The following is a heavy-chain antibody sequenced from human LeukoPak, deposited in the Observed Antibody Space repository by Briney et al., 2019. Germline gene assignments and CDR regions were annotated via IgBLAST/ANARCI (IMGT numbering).Heavy chain of an antibody. CDR2: INSDGSST. J-gene: IGHJ6*02. Sequence: PGGSLRLSCAASGFTLSSYWMHWVRQAPGKGPVWVSRINSDGSSTSYADSVKGRFTISRDNAENTLYLQMNSLRAEDTAVYYCARDNVVGLCPYYYGMDVWGQGTTVTVSS. D-gene: IGHD2-2*01. CDR1: GFTLSSYW. V-gene: IGHV3-74*01. CDR3: ARDNVVGLCPYYYGMDV.